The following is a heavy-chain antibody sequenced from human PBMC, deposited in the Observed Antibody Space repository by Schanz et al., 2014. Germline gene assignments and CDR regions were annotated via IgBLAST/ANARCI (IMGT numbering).Heavy chain of an antibody. V-gene: IGHV3-64*04. Sequence: VQLVESGGGLVQPGGSLRLSCSASGFTFSIYAMHWVRQAPGKGLEYVSAISHDGYSTYYADSVKGRFTISRDNSKNTLYLQMNSLRAEDTAVYYCAKGRFGELSAFDIWGQGTIVTVSS. D-gene: IGHD3-10*01. J-gene: IGHJ3*02. CDR3: AKGRFGELSAFDI. CDR1: GFTFSIYA. CDR2: ISHDGYST.